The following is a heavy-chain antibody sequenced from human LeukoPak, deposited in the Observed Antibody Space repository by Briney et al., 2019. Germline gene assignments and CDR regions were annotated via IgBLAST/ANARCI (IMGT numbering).Heavy chain of an antibody. D-gene: IGHD5/OR15-5a*01. CDR2: INHSGST. CDR3: ARGLSTWVY. J-gene: IGHJ4*01. CDR1: GGSFSGYY. Sequence: SETLSLTCAVYGGSFSGYYWSWIRQPPGKGLEWIGEINHSGSTNYNPSLKSRVTISVDTSKNQFSLKLSSVTAADTAVYYCARGLSTWVYWGQGTLVTVSS. V-gene: IGHV4-34*01.